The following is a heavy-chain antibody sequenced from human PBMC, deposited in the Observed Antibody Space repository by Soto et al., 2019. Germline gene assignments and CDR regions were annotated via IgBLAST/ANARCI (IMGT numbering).Heavy chain of an antibody. D-gene: IGHD6-6*01. CDR2: IWYDGSNK. CDR3: ARDPEYSSSSIYFDY. J-gene: IGHJ4*02. V-gene: IGHV3-33*01. CDR1: GFTFISYG. Sequence: GSLRLSCAASGFTFISYGMHWVRQAPGKGLEWVAVIWYDGSNKYYADSVKGRFTISRDNSKNTLYLQMNSLRAEDTAVYYCARDPEYSSSSIYFDYWGQGTLVTVSS.